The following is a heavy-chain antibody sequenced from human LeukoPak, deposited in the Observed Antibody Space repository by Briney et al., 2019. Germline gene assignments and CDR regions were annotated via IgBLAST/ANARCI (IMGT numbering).Heavy chain of an antibody. CDR2: IYYSGST. CDR3: YAAIAGGPQGY. J-gene: IGHJ4*02. V-gene: IGHV4-39*03. Sequence: SETLSLTCTVSGGSISSSSYYWGWIRQPPGKGLEWIGSIYYSGSTYYNPSLKSRVTISVDTSKNQFSLKLSSVTAADTAVYYCYAAIAGGPQGYWGQGTLVTVSS. D-gene: IGHD6-13*01. CDR1: GGSISSSSYY.